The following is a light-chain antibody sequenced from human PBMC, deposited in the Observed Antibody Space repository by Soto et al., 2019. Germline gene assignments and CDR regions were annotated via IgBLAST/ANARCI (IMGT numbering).Light chain of an antibody. CDR2: DAS. CDR3: QQYNSYSWT. V-gene: IGKV1-5*01. CDR1: QSISSW. Sequence: NKLTQSHSTLSASVRDKVTATCRASQSISSWLAWNQQKPGKAPKLLIYDASSLESGVPSRFSGSGSGTEFTLTISSLQPDDFATYYCQQYNSYSWTSGQGTKVDIK. J-gene: IGKJ1*01.